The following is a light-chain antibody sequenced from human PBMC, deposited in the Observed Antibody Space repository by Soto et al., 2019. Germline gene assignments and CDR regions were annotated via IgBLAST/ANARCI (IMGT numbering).Light chain of an antibody. Sequence: QSALTQPASVSGSPGQSITISCTGTSSDVGGYNYVSWYQQHPGKAPKLMIYDVSSRPSGVSNRFSGSKSGNTASLTIYGLLSEDEADYYCTSYTTNKTPLFGGGTKLTVL. CDR3: TSYTTNKTPL. CDR1: SSDVGGYNY. J-gene: IGLJ2*01. CDR2: DVS. V-gene: IGLV2-14*03.